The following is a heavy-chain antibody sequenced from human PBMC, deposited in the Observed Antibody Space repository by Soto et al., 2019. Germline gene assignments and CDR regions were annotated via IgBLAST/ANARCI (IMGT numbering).Heavy chain of an antibody. CDR1: GGSISSSNYH. V-gene: IGHV4-39*01. CDR3: ARHPSTPDY. D-gene: IGHD2-2*01. J-gene: IGHJ4*02. Sequence: SETLSLTCSVSGGSISSSNYHWGWIRQPPGKGLEWIATIYYRGNTYYNPSLKSRVTISLDTAENQFSLRLSSVTAADTAVYFCARHPSTPDYWSQGTLVT. CDR2: IYYRGNT.